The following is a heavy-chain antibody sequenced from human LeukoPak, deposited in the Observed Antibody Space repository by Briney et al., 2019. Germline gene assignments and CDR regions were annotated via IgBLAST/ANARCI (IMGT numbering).Heavy chain of an antibody. J-gene: IGHJ5*02. V-gene: IGHV1-18*01. Sequence: ASVTVSCKASGYTFTNFGITWVRQAPGQGLEWMGWISTYNGNTHYAQKLQGRVTMTTDTSTSTVYMELRSLRSDDTAVYYCARDPGSFLSSSGWLNWFDPWGQGTLVTVSS. CDR2: ISTYNGNT. CDR1: GYTFTNFG. D-gene: IGHD6-19*01. CDR3: ARDPGSFLSSSGWLNWFDP.